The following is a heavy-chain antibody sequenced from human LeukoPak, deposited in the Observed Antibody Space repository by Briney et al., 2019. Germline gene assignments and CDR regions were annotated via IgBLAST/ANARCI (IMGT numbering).Heavy chain of an antibody. Sequence: PGGSLRLSCAASGFTVSSNYMSWVRQAPGKGLEWVSIIYTGGSTYNADSVKGRFTLSRDNSKNTLYLQMNSLRAEDTAMYYCASHVGLGRYYYYAMDVWGQGTTVTVSS. V-gene: IGHV3-53*01. CDR1: GFTVSSNY. D-gene: IGHD3/OR15-3a*01. J-gene: IGHJ6*02. CDR3: ASHVGLGRYYYYAMDV. CDR2: IYTGGST.